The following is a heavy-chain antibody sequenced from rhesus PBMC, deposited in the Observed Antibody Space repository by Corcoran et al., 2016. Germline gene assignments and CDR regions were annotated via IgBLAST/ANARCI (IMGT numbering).Heavy chain of an antibody. D-gene: IGHD3-16*01. CDR1: GASITPYC. J-gene: IGHJ4*01. V-gene: IGHV4-80*01. CDR3: ARDPLGYSGSYYDY. Sequence: QVQLQESGPGLVKPSETLSLTCAVSGASITPYCWSWIRQPPGKGLAWIWEINGHSGTTSSIPPITSRVTITKDASKNQVSMNLNSGTAADTAVYYCARDPLGYSGSYYDYWGQGVLVTVSS. CDR2: INGHSGTT.